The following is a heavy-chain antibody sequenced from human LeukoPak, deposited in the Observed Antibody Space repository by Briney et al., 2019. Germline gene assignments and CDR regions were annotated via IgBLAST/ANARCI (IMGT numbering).Heavy chain of an antibody. CDR2: ISGNGGST. Sequence: PGGSLRLSCAASGFTFSSYAMHWVRQAPGKGLEYVSAISGNGGSTYFANSVKGRFTISRDNSKNTLYLQMGSLRAEDMAVYYCARGPYSGNCYSYFDYWGQGTLVTVSS. CDR3: ARGPYSGNCYSYFDY. V-gene: IGHV3-64*01. CDR1: GFTFSSYA. D-gene: IGHD1-26*01. J-gene: IGHJ4*02.